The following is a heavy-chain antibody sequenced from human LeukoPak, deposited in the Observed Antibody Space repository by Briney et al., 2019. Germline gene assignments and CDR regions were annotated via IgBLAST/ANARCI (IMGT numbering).Heavy chain of an antibody. Sequence: SETLSLTCAVFGGPFSEYYWSWIRRPPGKGLEWLGEINHSGSANYMPSLKSRVSISVDTSKNQFSLRLSSVTAADTAFYYCARGRFGGHSYYYMDVWGKGTAVTVSS. CDR1: GGPFSEYY. V-gene: IGHV4-34*01. J-gene: IGHJ6*03. CDR3: ARGRFGGHSYYYMDV. CDR2: INHSGSA. D-gene: IGHD3-3*01.